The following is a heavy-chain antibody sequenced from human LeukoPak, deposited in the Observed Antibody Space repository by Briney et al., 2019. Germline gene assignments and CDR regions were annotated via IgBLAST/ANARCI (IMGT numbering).Heavy chain of an antibody. J-gene: IGHJ3*02. Sequence: SETLSLTCTVSGGSISSYYWSWIRQPPGKGLEWIGYIYYSGSTNYNPSLKSRVTISVDTSKNQFSLKLSSVTAADTAVYYCARVCPHCGYDILTRYAFDIWGQGTMVTVSS. CDR1: GGSISSYY. V-gene: IGHV4-59*01. CDR2: IYYSGST. D-gene: IGHD3-9*01. CDR3: ARVCPHCGYDILTRYAFDI.